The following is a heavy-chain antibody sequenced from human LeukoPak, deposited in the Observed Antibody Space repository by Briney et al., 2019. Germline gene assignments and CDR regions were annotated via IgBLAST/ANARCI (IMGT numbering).Heavy chain of an antibody. CDR3: ARHTPTTVVSKYYYYGMDV. CDR1: GGSFSGYY. D-gene: IGHD4-23*01. Sequence: SETLSLTCAVYGGSFSGYYWSWIRQPPGKGLEWIGYIYYSGSTNYNPSLKSRVTISVDTSKNQFSLKLSSVTAADTAVYYCARHTPTTVVSKYYYYGMDVWGQGTTVTVSS. CDR2: IYYSGST. V-gene: IGHV4-59*08. J-gene: IGHJ6*02.